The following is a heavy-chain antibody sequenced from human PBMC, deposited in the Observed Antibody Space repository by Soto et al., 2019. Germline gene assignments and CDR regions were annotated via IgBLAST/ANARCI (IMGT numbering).Heavy chain of an antibody. V-gene: IGHV4-31*03. CDR3: ARGLRWSHNSLGVPSVRFDY. Sequence: SETLSLTCTVSGGSISSGGYYWSWIRQHPGKGLEWIGYIYYSGSTYYNPSLKSRVTISVDTSKNQFSLKLSSVTAADTAVYYCARGLRWSHNSLGVPSVRFDYWGPGTLVTVSS. J-gene: IGHJ4*02. CDR2: IYYSGST. D-gene: IGHD2-15*01. CDR1: GGSISSGGYY.